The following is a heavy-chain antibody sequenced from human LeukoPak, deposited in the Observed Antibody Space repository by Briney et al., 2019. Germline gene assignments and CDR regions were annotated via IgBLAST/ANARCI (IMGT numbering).Heavy chain of an antibody. CDR2: ISSSSSTI. CDR3: ARGWGSSVTADY. V-gene: IGHV3-48*01. Sequence: GGSLRLSCAASGFTLSSYSMIWVRQAPGKGLEWVSYISSSSSTIYYADSVKGRFTNSRDKAKNSLYLKMNSLRAEVTAVYYCARGWGSSVTADYWGQGTLVTVSS. J-gene: IGHJ4*02. CDR1: GFTLSSYS. D-gene: IGHD3-16*01.